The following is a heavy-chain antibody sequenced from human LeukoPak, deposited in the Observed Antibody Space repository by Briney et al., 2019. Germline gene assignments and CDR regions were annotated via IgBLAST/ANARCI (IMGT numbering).Heavy chain of an antibody. J-gene: IGHJ6*03. CDR3: ARAVLSYYYMDV. V-gene: IGHV3-21*01. CDR2: ISSRGNYI. CDR1: EFTFSSYD. Sequence: PGGSLRLSCAASEFTFSSYDMNWVRQAPGKGLEWVSSISSRGNYIDYADSVKGRFTISRDNAKNSLYLRMNSLRAEDTAVYYCARAVLSYYYMDVWGKGTTVTVSS. D-gene: IGHD6-6*01.